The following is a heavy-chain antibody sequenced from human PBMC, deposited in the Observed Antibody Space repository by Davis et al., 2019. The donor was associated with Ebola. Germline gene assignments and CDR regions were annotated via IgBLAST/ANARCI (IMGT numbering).Heavy chain of an antibody. Sequence: GESLKISCAASGFTLSDYYMSWIRQAPGKGLEWVSYISSSGSTIYYADSVKGRFTISRDNAKNSLYLQMNSLRAEDTAVYYCAREQQQDYGDYGMYYYYYGMDVWGQGTTVTVSS. V-gene: IGHV3-11*01. CDR1: GFTLSDYY. CDR2: ISSSGSTI. CDR3: AREQQQDYGDYGMYYYYYGMDV. D-gene: IGHD4-17*01. J-gene: IGHJ6*02.